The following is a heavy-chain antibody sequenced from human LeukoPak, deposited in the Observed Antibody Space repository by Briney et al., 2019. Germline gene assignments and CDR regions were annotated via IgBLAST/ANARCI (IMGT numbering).Heavy chain of an antibody. CDR3: AKEVHWELDHYFDY. CDR1: GFTFSSYW. Sequence: GGSLRLSCAASGFTFSSYWMSWVRQAPGKGLEWVANIKQDGSEKYYVDSVKGRFTISRDNAKNSLYLQMNSLRAEDTAIYYCAKEVHWELDHYFDYWGQGTLVTVSS. D-gene: IGHD1-26*01. CDR2: IKQDGSEK. J-gene: IGHJ4*02. V-gene: IGHV3-7*03.